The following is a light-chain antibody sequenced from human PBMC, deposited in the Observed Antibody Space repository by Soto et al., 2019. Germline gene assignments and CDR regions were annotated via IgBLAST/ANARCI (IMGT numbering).Light chain of an antibody. V-gene: IGLV2-23*03. Sequence: QSALTQPASVSGSPGQSITISCTGTSTNVGGYTLVSWIQQHPGKAPKLMIYEGSKRPSGVSHRFSGSKSGNTASLTISGLQAEDGADYYCCSYTGSTSFPWVFGGGTKVTVL. J-gene: IGLJ3*02. CDR1: STNVGGYTL. CDR3: CSYTGSTSFPWV. CDR2: EGS.